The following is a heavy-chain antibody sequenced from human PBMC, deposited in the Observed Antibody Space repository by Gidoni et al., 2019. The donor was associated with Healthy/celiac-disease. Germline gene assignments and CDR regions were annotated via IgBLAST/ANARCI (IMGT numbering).Heavy chain of an antibody. CDR3: ARPEPGGFRYFDL. J-gene: IGHJ2*01. CDR2: IYYSGST. D-gene: IGHD3-16*01. Sequence: QLQLQESGPGLVKPSETLSLTCTVSGGSISSSSYYWGWIRQPPGKGLEWIGSIYYSGSTYYNPSLKSRVTISVDTSKNQFSLKLSSVTAADTAVYYCARPEPGGFRYFDLWGRGTLVTVSS. CDR1: GGSISSSSYY. V-gene: IGHV4-39*01.